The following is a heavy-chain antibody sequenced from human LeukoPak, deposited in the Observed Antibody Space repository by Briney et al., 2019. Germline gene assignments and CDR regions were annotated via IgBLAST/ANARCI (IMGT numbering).Heavy chain of an antibody. CDR1: GFTFGDYV. J-gene: IGHJ4*02. D-gene: IGHD4-23*01. V-gene: IGHV3-49*04. CDR3: TRDYGGFDY. CDR2: IRSKVYGGTT. Sequence: GGSLRLSCRCSGFTFGDYVMTWVRQAPGKGLEWVGFIRSKVYGGTTEYAASVKGRFIISRDDSKSIAYLQMNSLETEDTAVYYCTRDYGGFDYWGQGTRVTVSS.